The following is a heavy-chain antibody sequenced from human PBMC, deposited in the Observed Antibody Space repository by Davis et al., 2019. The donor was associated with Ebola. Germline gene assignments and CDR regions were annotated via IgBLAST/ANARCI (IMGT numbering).Heavy chain of an antibody. CDR3: PTWRLYYYGMDV. V-gene: IGHV3-15*01. Sequence: PAGSLRLSCAASGFTFSNVWMSWVRQAPGKGLEWVGRIKTKTDGGTTDYAAPVKGRFTPSRADSKNTLYLQMNSLKTEDTAVYYCPTWRLYYYGMDVWGKGTTVTVSS. D-gene: IGHD6-25*01. J-gene: IGHJ6*04. CDR1: GFTFSNVW. CDR2: IKTKTDGGTT.